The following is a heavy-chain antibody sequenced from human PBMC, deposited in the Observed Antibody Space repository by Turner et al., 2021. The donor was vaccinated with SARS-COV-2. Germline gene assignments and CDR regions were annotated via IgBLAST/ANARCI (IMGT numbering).Heavy chain of an antibody. CDR1: GYTFTSYG. J-gene: IGHJ6*02. D-gene: IGHD3-10*01. Sequence: QVQLVQYGAEVKKPGASLKVPCKASGYTFTSYGISWVRQAPGQGLEWMGWISAYNGYTNYAQKLQGRVTMTTDTSTSTAYMELRSLRSDDAAVYYCARAYGSGSYGHYYGMDVWGQGTTVTVSS. CDR3: ARAYGSGSYGHYYGMDV. CDR2: ISAYNGYT. V-gene: IGHV1-18*01.